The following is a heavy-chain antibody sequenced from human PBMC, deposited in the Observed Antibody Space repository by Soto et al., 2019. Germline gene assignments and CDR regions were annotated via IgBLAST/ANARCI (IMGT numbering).Heavy chain of an antibody. D-gene: IGHD3-9*01. CDR2: ISFDGSNK. CDR3: ARQHRDILTGLRWNGMDV. Sequence: QVQLVESGGGVVQPGRSLRLSCAASGLTFSSYGMHWVRQAPGKGLEWMAVISFDGSNKYYADSVKGRFTISRDNSNNTLYLQMNSLRAGDTAVYYCARQHRDILTGLRWNGMDVWGQGTTVTVSS. J-gene: IGHJ6*02. V-gene: IGHV3-30*03. CDR1: GLTFSSYG.